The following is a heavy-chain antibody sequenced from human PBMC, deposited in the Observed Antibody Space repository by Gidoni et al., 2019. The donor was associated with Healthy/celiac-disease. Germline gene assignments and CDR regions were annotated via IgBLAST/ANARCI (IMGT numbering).Heavy chain of an antibody. CDR3: ARALITPPIFGVAGRYYFDY. CDR2: IYYSGST. CDR1: GGSISSSSYY. D-gene: IGHD3-3*01. J-gene: IGHJ4*02. V-gene: IGHV4-39*01. Sequence: QLQLQESGPGLVKPSETLSLTCTVSGGSISSSSYYWGWLRQPPGKGLEWIRSIYYSGSTYYNPSLKSRVTISVDTSKNQFSLKLSSVTAADTAVYYCARALITPPIFGVAGRYYFDYWGQGTLVTVSS.